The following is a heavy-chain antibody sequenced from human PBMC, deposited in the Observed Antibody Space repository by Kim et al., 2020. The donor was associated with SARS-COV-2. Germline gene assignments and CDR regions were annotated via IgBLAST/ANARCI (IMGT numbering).Heavy chain of an antibody. CDR3: ARDHYYDSSGYFDY. V-gene: IGHV4-34*01. D-gene: IGHD3-22*01. CDR1: GGSFSGYY. CDR2: INHSGST. Sequence: SETLSLTCAVYGGSFSGYYWSWIRQSPGKGLEWIGEINHSGSTNYNPSLKSRVTISVDTSKNQFSLKMSSVTAADTAVYYCARDHYYDSSGYFDYWGQGTLVTVSS. J-gene: IGHJ4*02.